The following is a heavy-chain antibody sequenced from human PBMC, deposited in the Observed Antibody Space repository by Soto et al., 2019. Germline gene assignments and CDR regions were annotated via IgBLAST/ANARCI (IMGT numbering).Heavy chain of an antibody. V-gene: IGHV4-31*03. CDR1: GGSMSSGGYY. CDR3: ARASVVVAATLFDY. CDR2: IYYSGST. Sequence: SXTLSLTCTVSGGSMSSGGYYWSWIRQHPGKGLEWIGYIYYSGSTYYNPSLKSRVTISVDTSKNQFSLKLSSVTAADTAVYYCARASVVVAATLFDYWGQGTLVTVSS. D-gene: IGHD2-15*01. J-gene: IGHJ4*02.